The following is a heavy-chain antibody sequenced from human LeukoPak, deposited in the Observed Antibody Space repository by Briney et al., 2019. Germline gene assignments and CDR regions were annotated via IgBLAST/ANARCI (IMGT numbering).Heavy chain of an antibody. J-gene: IGHJ4*02. Sequence: GGSLRLSCVASRFTFSNYWMSWVRQAPGKGLEWASAISGSGGSTYYADSVKGRFTISRDNSKNTLYLRMNSLRAEDTAVYYCAKASLAVAGTGWRGGWLDYWGQGTLVTVSS. V-gene: IGHV3-23*01. CDR3: AKASLAVAGTGWRGGWLDY. D-gene: IGHD6-19*01. CDR1: RFTFSNYW. CDR2: ISGSGGST.